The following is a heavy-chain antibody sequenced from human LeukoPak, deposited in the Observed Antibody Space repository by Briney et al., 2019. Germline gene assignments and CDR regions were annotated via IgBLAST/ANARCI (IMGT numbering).Heavy chain of an antibody. Sequence: GGSLRLSCAASGFTFSSYAMNWVRQAPGKGLEWVSGSSGSGDSRYYADSVKGRFTISRDNSKNTLFLQMNSLRSEDTAVYYCAACFYDSSGYYYRSTHNDDNDYWGQGTLVTVSS. CDR3: AACFYDSSGYYYRSTHNDDNDY. CDR1: GFTFSSYA. D-gene: IGHD3-22*01. V-gene: IGHV3-23*01. J-gene: IGHJ4*02. CDR2: SSGSGDSR.